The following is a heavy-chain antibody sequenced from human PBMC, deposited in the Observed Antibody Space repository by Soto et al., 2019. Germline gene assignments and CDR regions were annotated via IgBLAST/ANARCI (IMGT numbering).Heavy chain of an antibody. J-gene: IGHJ6*02. V-gene: IGHV4-30-2*01. Sequence: SETLSLTCAVSGGSISSGGYSWSWIRQAPGKGLEWIGYIYESGSTYYNPSLKSRVTISVDRSKNQFSLKLSSATAADTAVYYCARAHYGDYGYGMDVWGQGTTVTVSS. CDR3: ARAHYGDYGYGMDV. D-gene: IGHD4-17*01. CDR1: GGSISSGGYS. CDR2: IYESGST.